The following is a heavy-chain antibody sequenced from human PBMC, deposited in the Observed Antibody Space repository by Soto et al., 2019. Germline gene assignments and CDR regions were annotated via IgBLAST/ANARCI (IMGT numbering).Heavy chain of an antibody. J-gene: IGHJ5*02. Sequence: EAQLLASGGGLVQPGGSLRLSCVGSGFTFRDHAMRWVRQAPGRGLEWVSAISANGGSIQHAYSVKGRFSVSRDNAKNTVYLQMDNLRTEDSAVYYCAKDRYYDTPGWFDPWGQGSRVIVSS. CDR3: AKDRYYDTPGWFDP. CDR2: ISANGGSI. CDR1: GFTFRDHA. D-gene: IGHD3-22*01. V-gene: IGHV3-23*01.